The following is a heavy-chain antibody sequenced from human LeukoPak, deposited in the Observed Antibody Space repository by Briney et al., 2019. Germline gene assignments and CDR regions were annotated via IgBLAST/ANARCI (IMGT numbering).Heavy chain of an antibody. Sequence: ASVKVSCKVSGYTLTELSMHWVRQAPGKGLEWIGGFDPEDGETIYAQKFQGRVTMTEDTSTDTAYMELSSLRSEDTAVYYCATDLWIFGVVPRVWNYWGQGTLVTVSS. D-gene: IGHD3-3*01. CDR1: GYTLTELS. CDR3: ATDLWIFGVVPRVWNY. J-gene: IGHJ4*02. CDR2: FDPEDGET. V-gene: IGHV1-24*01.